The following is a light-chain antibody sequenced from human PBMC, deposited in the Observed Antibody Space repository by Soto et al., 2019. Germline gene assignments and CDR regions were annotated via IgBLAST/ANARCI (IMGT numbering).Light chain of an antibody. CDR2: GAS. V-gene: IGKV3-20*01. CDR1: QTVSSSY. J-gene: IGKJ1*01. CDR3: QQYGSSPRT. Sequence: EIVLTQSPGTLSLSPGERATLSCWASQTVSSSYLAWYQQKLGQAPRLLIYGASNRATGIPDRFSGSGSGTDFTLTISRLEPEDFAVYYCQQYGSSPRTFGQGTKVEIK.